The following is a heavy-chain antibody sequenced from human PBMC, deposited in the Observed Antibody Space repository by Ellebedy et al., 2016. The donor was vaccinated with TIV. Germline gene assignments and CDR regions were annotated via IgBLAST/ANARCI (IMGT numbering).Heavy chain of an antibody. D-gene: IGHD6-19*01. CDR3: VGRPQSSGWYGPFDY. J-gene: IGHJ4*02. CDR1: GGSVSSTRYY. V-gene: IGHV3-23*01. Sequence: PGGSLRLSCSVSGGSVSSTRYYWAWVRQAPGKGLEWVSGISGSGGSTYYTDSVKGRFTISRDNSKNTLYLQMNSLRVEDTAVYYCVGRPQSSGWYGPFDYWGQGTLVTVSS. CDR2: ISGSGGST.